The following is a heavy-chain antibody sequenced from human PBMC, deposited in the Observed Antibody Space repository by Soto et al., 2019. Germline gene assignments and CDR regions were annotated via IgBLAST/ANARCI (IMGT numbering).Heavy chain of an antibody. J-gene: IGHJ4*02. CDR1: GFTFSSYA. V-gene: IGHV3-23*01. Sequence: GGSLRLSCAASGFTFSSYAMSWVRQAPGKGLEWVSAISGSGGSTYYADSVKGRFTISRDNSKNTLYLQMNSLRAEDTAVYYCAGGYCSGGSCYFYYWGQGTLVTVSS. CDR3: AGGYCSGGSCYFYY. CDR2: ISGSGGST. D-gene: IGHD2-15*01.